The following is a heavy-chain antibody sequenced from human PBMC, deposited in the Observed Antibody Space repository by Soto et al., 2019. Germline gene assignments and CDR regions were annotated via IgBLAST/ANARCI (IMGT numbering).Heavy chain of an antibody. CDR2: IIPIFGTA. V-gene: IGHV1-69*13. J-gene: IGHJ4*02. D-gene: IGHD1-1*01. CDR3: ARVGMATTAILDY. Sequence: SVKVSCKASGGTFSSYAISWVRQAPGQGLEWMGGIIPIFGTANYAQKFQGRVTITADESTSTAYMELSSLRSEDTAVYYCARVGMATTAILDYRGQGTLVTVSS. CDR1: GGTFSSYA.